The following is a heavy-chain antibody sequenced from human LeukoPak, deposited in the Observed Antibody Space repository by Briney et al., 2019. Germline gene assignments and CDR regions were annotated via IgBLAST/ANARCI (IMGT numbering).Heavy chain of an antibody. D-gene: IGHD1-26*01. V-gene: IGHV2-5*02. J-gene: IGHJ4*02. CDR1: GFSLDTRALG. CDR3: ARERIVAASQVFDY. Sequence: SGPTLVNPTPTLTLTCTFSGFSLDTRALGVGWIRQPPVKAPEWLAVIYWDDDARYIPSLKTRLTITKDTSKNQVVLTMTDMAPVDTATFYCARERIVAASQVFDYWGQGTPVSVSS. CDR2: IYWDDDA.